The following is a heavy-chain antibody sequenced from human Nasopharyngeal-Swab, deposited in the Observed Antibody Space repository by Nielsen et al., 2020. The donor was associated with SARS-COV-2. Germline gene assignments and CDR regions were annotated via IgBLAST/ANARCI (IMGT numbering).Heavy chain of an antibody. J-gene: IGHJ4*02. Sequence: GSLRLSCAVYGGSFSGYYWSWIRRPPGKGLEWIGEIHHSGSTDYNPSLKSRVTISVDTSKNQFSLKLSSVTAADTAVFYCARGPVRYDFWSGYYCGFDYWGQGTLVTVSS. V-gene: IGHV4-34*01. CDR3: ARGPVRYDFWSGYYCGFDY. D-gene: IGHD3-3*01. CDR2: IHHSGST. CDR1: GGSFSGYY.